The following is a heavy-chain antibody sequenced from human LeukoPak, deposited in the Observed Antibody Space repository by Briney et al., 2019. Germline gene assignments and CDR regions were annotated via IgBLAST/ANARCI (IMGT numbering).Heavy chain of an antibody. CDR1: GGSISSYY. CDR2: TYYSGST. Sequence: SETLSLTCTVSGGSISSYYWSWFRQPPGKGLEWIGDTYYSGSTNYNLSLKSRVTISVDTSKNQFSLKLSSVTAADTAVYYCARANYFDYWGQGTLVTVSS. V-gene: IGHV4-59*01. J-gene: IGHJ4*02. CDR3: ARANYFDY.